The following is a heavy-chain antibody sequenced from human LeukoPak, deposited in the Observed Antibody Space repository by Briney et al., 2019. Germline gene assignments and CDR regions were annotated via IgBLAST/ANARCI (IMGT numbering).Heavy chain of an antibody. CDR3: AHGDIYFDY. CDR2: TYSRSEWYY. J-gene: IGHJ4*02. CDR1: GDSVSNNAAA. D-gene: IGHD2-15*01. V-gene: IGHV6-1*01. Sequence: SQTLSLTCVISGDSVSNNAAAWNRIRQSPSRGLEWLGRTYSRSEWYYDYAVSVRGRITINPDTSKNQFSLHLTFVTPEDTAVYYCAHGDIYFDYWGQGTLITVSS.